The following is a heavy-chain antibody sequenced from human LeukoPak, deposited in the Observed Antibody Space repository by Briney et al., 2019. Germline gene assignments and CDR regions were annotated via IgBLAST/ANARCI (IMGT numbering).Heavy chain of an antibody. Sequence: PGGSLRLSCVDSGFTFRTYWMAWVRQALGKGLEWVANIKQDGIEINYVDSVRGRFTISRDNAKNSLYLQMNSLRVEDTAVYYCARDVGGGYHIFADNGWGQGTLVTVSS. CDR3: ARDVGGGYHIFADNG. J-gene: IGHJ1*01. CDR2: IKQDGIEI. V-gene: IGHV3-7*04. D-gene: IGHD3-3*01. CDR1: GFTFRTYW.